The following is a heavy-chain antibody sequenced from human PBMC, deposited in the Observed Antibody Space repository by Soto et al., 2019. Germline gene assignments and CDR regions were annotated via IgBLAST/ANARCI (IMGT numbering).Heavy chain of an antibody. CDR1: GFTFSSYV. CDR3: AILIAVAGRGAGY. CDR2: IRGSGTTT. D-gene: IGHD6-19*01. V-gene: IGHV3-23*01. J-gene: IGHJ4*02. Sequence: EVQLLESGGGLVQPGGSLRLSCAGSGFTFSSYVMSWVRQAPGKGLEWVASIRGSGTTTNYADSVEGRFTLSRDNSKNTLYLQLDSLRAEDTAMYYCAILIAVAGRGAGYWGQGDLVTVAS.